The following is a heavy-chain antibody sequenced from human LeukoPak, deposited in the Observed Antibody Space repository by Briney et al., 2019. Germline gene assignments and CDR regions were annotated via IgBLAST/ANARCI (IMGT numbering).Heavy chain of an antibody. Sequence: PGGSLRLSCAASGFTFSTYAMSWVRQAPGKGLEWVSGISGSGGSTYYADSVKGRFTISRDDSKNTLCLQMNSLRAEDTAVYYCAKRYCTSTKCYQLDYWGQGTLVTVSS. CDR2: ISGSGGST. D-gene: IGHD2-2*01. CDR3: AKRYCTSTKCYQLDY. V-gene: IGHV3-23*01. CDR1: GFTFSTYA. J-gene: IGHJ4*02.